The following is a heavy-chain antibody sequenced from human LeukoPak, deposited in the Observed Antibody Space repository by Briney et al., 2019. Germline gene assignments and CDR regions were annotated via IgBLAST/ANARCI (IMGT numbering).Heavy chain of an antibody. V-gene: IGHV4-59*01. CDR2: ISYSGST. Sequence: PSETLSLTCTVSGGSISSYYWSWIRQPPGKGLEWIGYISYSGSTNFNPSLKCRVTISIDTSKNQFSLTLSSVTAADTAVYYCARTLAGTYWFDPWGQGTLVTVSS. D-gene: IGHD6-19*01. J-gene: IGHJ5*02. CDR3: ARTLAGTYWFDP. CDR1: GGSISSYY.